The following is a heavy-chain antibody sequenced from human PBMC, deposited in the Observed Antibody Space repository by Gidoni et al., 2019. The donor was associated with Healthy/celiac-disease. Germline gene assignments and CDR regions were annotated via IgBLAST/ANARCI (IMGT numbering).Heavy chain of an antibody. CDR1: GFTFRRYD. D-gene: IGHD2-2*01. CDR3: AKGSDCSSTSCSGDY. V-gene: IGHV3-30*18. J-gene: IGHJ4*02. Sequence: QVQLVESGGGVVQPGRSLRLSCAASGFTFRRYDMHWVRQAPGKGLEWVAVISYDGSNKYYADSVKGRFTISRDNSKNTLYLQMNSLRAEDTAVYYCAKGSDCSSTSCSGDYWGQGTLVTVSS. CDR2: ISYDGSNK.